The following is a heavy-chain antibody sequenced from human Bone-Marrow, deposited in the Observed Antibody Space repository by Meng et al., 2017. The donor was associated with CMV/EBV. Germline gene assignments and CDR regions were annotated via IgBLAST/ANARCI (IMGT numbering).Heavy chain of an antibody. V-gene: IGHV3-33*01. CDR1: GFTFSSYG. CDR3: ARDLYYYDSSGRGFDY. D-gene: IGHD3-22*01. Sequence: GFTFSSYGRHWVRQAPGKGLEWVAVIWYDGSNKYYADSVKGRFTISRDNSKNTLYLQMNSLRAEDTAVYYCARDLYYYDSSGRGFDYWGQGTLVTVSS. J-gene: IGHJ4*02. CDR2: IWYDGSNK.